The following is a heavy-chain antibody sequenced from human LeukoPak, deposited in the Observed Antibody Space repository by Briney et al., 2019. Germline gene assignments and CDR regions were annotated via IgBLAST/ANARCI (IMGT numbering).Heavy chain of an antibody. V-gene: IGHV3-7*01. CDR3: AKDPTHYRVWDYYETIGLSY. J-gene: IGHJ4*02. CDR1: GFTFSSDW. D-gene: IGHD3-22*01. CDR2: IKPDEGEK. Sequence: GGSLRLSCAASGFTFSSDWMIWVRQAPGKGLEWVANIKPDEGEKYYVDSVKGRFTVSRDNAKNSLYLQMNSLRAEDTAVYYCAKDPTHYRVWDYYETIGLSYWGQGTLVTVSS.